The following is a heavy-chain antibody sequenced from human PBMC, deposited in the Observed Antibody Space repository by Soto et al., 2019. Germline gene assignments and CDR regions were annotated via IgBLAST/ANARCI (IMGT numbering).Heavy chain of an antibody. CDR1: GFLFTDYY. CDR3: ARDLRFSSTNYFDF. Sequence: PGGSLRLSCTASGFLFTDYYMSWIRQPPGKGLEWLAYIDGSSDYTNSADSVKGRFTISRDNAKNSVFLQMNNLRADDTAVYYCARDLRFSSTNYFDFWGRGTLV. V-gene: IGHV3-11*06. D-gene: IGHD2-8*01. CDR2: IDGSSDYT. J-gene: IGHJ4*02.